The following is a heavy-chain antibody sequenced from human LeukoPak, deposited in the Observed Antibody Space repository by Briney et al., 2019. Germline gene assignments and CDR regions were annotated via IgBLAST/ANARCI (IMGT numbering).Heavy chain of an antibody. V-gene: IGHV3-30-3*02. D-gene: IGHD1-26*01. CDR3: AKTMGAIDHDY. Sequence: GGSLRLSCAASGFTFRSYAMNWVRQAPGKGLEWVAVISYDGSNKYYADSVKGRFTISRDNSKNTLHLQMNSLRAEDTAVYYCAKTMGAIDHDYWGQGTLVTVSS. J-gene: IGHJ4*02. CDR1: GFTFRSYA. CDR2: ISYDGSNK.